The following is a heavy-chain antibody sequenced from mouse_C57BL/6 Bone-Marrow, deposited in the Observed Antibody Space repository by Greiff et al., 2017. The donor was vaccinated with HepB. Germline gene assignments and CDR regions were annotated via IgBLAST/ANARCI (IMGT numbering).Heavy chain of an antibody. D-gene: IGHD1-1*02. CDR3: ANGGFYYFDY. V-gene: IGHV1-26*01. CDR2: INPNNGGT. CDR1: GYTFTDYY. Sequence: VQLQQSGPELVKPGASVKISCKASGYTFTDYYMNWVKQSHGKSLEWIGDINPNNGGTSYNQKFKGKATLTVDKSSSTAYMEIRSLTSEDSAVYYCANGGFYYFDYWGQGTTLTVSS. J-gene: IGHJ2*01.